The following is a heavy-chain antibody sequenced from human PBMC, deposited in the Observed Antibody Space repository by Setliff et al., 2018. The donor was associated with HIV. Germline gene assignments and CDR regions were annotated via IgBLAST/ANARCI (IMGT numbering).Heavy chain of an antibody. J-gene: IGHJ2*01. CDR1: GDSVSSDSAA. D-gene: IGHD4-17*01. V-gene: IGHV6-1*01. CDR3: ARYSGASSGDWYFDL. Sequence: PSQTLSLTCVISGDSVSSDSAAWNWIRQSPSRGLEWLGRTYYRSRWFNDYAVSVKRRITTNPDTSKNQFSLQLNSVTPEDTAVYYCARYSGASSGDWYFDLWGRGTLVTVSS. CDR2: TYYRSRWFN.